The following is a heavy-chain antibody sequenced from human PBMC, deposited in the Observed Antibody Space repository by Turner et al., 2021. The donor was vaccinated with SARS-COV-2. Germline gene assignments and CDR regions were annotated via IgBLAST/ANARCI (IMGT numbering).Heavy chain of an antibody. V-gene: IGHV4-39*01. D-gene: IGHD5-18*01. J-gene: IGHJ4*02. CDR1: GGPVSCSSYY. CDR2: IYFSGST. CDR3: ARFDHGYSYDGGFDY. Sequence: QLQLQESGPGLVKPAETLSLTCAVSGGPVSCSSYYWDWIRQPPGKGLEWIGSIYFSGSTYYNPSLKSRVTISVDTSKNQFSLKLSSVTAADTAVYYCARFDHGYSYDGGFDYWGQGTLLTVSS.